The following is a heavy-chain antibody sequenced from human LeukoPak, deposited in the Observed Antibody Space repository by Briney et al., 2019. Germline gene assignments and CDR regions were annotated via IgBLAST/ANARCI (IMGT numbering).Heavy chain of an antibody. Sequence: SQTLSLTCAISGDSVSSNSAAWSWIRESPSRGLEWVGRTYYRSKWYNDYAVSVKSRITINPDTSKNQFSLQLNSVTPEDTAVYYCARSDGGVAAPPVFDYWGQGTLVTVSS. J-gene: IGHJ4*02. D-gene: IGHD2-15*01. CDR3: ARSDGGVAAPPVFDY. CDR2: TYYRSKWYN. V-gene: IGHV6-1*01. CDR1: GDSVSSNSAA.